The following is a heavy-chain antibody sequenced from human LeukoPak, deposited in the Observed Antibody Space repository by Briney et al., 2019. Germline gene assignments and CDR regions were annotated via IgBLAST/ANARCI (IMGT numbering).Heavy chain of an antibody. J-gene: IGHJ3*02. CDR1: GFTFSSYG. D-gene: IGHD3-9*01. Sequence: GGSLRLSCAASGFTFSSYGMHWVRQAPGKGLEWVAFIRHDGSNKYYADSVKGRFTISRDNSKNTLYLRMNSLRAEDTAVYYCAKDFLYYDILTGYRDSDAFDIWGQGTMVTVSS. CDR3: AKDFLYYDILTGYRDSDAFDI. CDR2: IRHDGSNK. V-gene: IGHV3-30*02.